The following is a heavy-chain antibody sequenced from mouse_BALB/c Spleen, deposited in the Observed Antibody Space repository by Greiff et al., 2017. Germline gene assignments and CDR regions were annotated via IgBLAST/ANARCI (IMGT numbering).Heavy chain of an antibody. CDR1: GFTFSSYT. V-gene: IGHV5-12-2*01. CDR2: ISNGGGST. Sequence: VQLKESGGGLVQPGGSLKLSCAASGFTFSSYTMSWVRQTPEKRLEWVAYISNGGGSTYYPDTVKGRFTISRDNAKNTLYLQMSSLKSEDTAMYYWARQRSTMITEWFAYWGQGTLVTVSA. J-gene: IGHJ3*01. D-gene: IGHD2-4*01. CDR3: ARQRSTMITEWFAY.